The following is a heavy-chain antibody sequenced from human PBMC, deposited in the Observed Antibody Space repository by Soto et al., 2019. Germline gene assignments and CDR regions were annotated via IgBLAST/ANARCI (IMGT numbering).Heavy chain of an antibody. J-gene: IGHJ6*02. D-gene: IGHD3-9*01. CDR1: GYTFTGYY. CDR3: AKDHDSTWLYGMDV. Sequence: ASVKVSCKASGYTFTGYYMHWVRQAPGQGLEWMGWINPNSGGTNYAQKFQGRVTMTRDTSISTAYMELSRLRSDDTAVYYCAKDHDSTWLYGMDVWGQGTTVTVSS. CDR2: INPNSGGT. V-gene: IGHV1-2*02.